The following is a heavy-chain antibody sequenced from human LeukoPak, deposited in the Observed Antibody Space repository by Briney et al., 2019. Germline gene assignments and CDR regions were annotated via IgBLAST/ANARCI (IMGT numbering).Heavy chain of an antibody. J-gene: IGHJ4*02. D-gene: IGHD3-22*01. CDR2: ITSSSSTR. CDR1: GFTFSSYS. Sequence: GGSLRLSCAACGFTFSSYSMNWVRQAPGKGLEWVSYITSSSSTRYYADSVKGRFTISRDNAKNSLYLQMNSLRDEDTAVYYCARDYYDSSGHYYVVYWGQGTLVTVSS. CDR3: ARDYYDSSGHYYVVY. V-gene: IGHV3-48*02.